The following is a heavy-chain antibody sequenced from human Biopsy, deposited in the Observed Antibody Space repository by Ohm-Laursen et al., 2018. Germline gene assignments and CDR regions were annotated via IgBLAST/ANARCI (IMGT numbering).Heavy chain of an antibody. V-gene: IGHV4-59*13. Sequence: SETLSLTCTVSDGSINSYYWNWIRQPPGKRLVWIGNIYYSGSTNFNPSLKSRVTISVDTSKNQFSLKLSSVTAADTAVYFCARGSSYGYDFDYWGQGTLVAVSS. CDR3: ARGSSYGYDFDY. CDR1: DGSINSYY. CDR2: IYYSGST. J-gene: IGHJ4*02. D-gene: IGHD5-18*01.